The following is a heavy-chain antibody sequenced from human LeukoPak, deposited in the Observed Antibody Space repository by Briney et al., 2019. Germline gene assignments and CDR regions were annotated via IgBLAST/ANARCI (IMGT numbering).Heavy chain of an antibody. Sequence: GGPLRLSCAASGFTLSRSAMTWVRQGPGTGLEFVASIIYSGGATYYADSVKGRFTISRDNSKNTLYLQMNSLRAEDTALYYCAKDGLYYDGSEHVYYFDSWGQGTLVTVSS. V-gene: IGHV3-23*01. CDR2: IIYSGGAT. J-gene: IGHJ4*02. D-gene: IGHD3-22*01. CDR3: AKDGLYYDGSEHVYYFDS. CDR1: GFTLSRSA.